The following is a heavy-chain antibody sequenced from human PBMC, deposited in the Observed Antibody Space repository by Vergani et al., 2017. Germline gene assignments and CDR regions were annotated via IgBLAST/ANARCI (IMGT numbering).Heavy chain of an antibody. V-gene: IGHV3-30*03. J-gene: IGHJ1*01. CDR1: GFTSSYYS. D-gene: IGHD1-1*01. CDR2: ISYDGTHK. CDR3: ATKGGGTPGCQMGYMRE. Sequence: QVHLLESGGGVVQPGRSLRLSCVVSGFTSSYYSMHWVRQALGKGLEWVAVISYDGTHKYYADCVKGRFTISRDNSKSTLYLQMNSLRTENTAEYYCATKGGGTPGCQMGYMREWGQGTMVTVSS.